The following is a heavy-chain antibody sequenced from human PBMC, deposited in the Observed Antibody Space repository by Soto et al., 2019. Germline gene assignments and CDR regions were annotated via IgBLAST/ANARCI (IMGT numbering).Heavy chain of an antibody. V-gene: IGHV3-33*01. CDR2: IWYDGSNK. CDR3: AREITRYYYDSSGSDY. D-gene: IGHD3-22*01. CDR1: GFTIRRYG. Sequence: GRSLRLSCAASGFTIRRYGMHWVRQAPGKGLEWVAVIWYDGSNKYYADSVKGRFTISRDNSKNTLYLQMNSLRAEDTAVYYCAREITRYYYDSSGSDYWGQGT. J-gene: IGHJ4*02.